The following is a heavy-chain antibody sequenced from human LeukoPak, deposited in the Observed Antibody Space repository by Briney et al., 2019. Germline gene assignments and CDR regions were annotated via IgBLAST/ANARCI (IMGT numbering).Heavy chain of an antibody. CDR2: IYTSGST. Sequence: SQTLSLTCTVSGGSISSGSYYWRWLRQPAGKGLEWIGRIYTSGSTNYNPSLKSRITISVDTSKNQFSLKLSSVTAADTAVYYCARDIELGHFDYWGQGTLVTVSS. V-gene: IGHV4-61*02. J-gene: IGHJ4*02. D-gene: IGHD6-13*01. CDR3: ARDIELGHFDY. CDR1: GGSISSGSYY.